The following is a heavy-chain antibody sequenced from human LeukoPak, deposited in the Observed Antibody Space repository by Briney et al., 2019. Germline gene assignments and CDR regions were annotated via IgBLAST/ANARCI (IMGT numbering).Heavy chain of an antibody. V-gene: IGHV4-34*01. D-gene: IGHD3-10*02. J-gene: IGHJ6*02. CDR2: INHSGST. CDR1: GGSFSGYY. Sequence: KPSETLSLTCAVYGGSFSGYYWSWIRQPPGKGLEWIGEINHSGSTNYNPSLKSRVTISVDTSKNQFSLKLSSMTAADTAVYYCARGMFPHDVWGQGTTVTVSS. CDR3: ARGMFPHDV.